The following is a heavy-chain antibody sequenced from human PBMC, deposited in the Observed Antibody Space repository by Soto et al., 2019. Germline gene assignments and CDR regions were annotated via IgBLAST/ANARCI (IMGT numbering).Heavy chain of an antibody. Sequence: QSGGSLRLSCAASGFTFSSYGMHWVRQAPGKGLEWVAVISYDGSNKYFADYVKGRFTLSRDNSKNTLYLQMNSLRPEDTAVYFCAKGSRNTYGYIDYWGQGTLVTVSS. D-gene: IGHD5-18*01. CDR2: ISYDGSNK. V-gene: IGHV3-30*18. J-gene: IGHJ4*02. CDR1: GFTFSSYG. CDR3: AKGSRNTYGYIDY.